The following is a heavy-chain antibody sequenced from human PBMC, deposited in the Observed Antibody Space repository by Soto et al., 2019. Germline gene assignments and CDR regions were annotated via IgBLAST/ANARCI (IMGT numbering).Heavy chain of an antibody. V-gene: IGHV1-46*01. D-gene: IGHD1-26*01. CDR1: GYTFIHYY. CDR2: INPNGGST. CDR3: ARSRLQGDF. J-gene: IGHJ4*01. Sequence: QVQLVQSGAEVKKPGASVKVSCKASGYTFIHYYIHWGRQAPGQGLEWMKIINPNGGSTHYARKFRCRVTVTSDPSTTIVSMELNSLGSDDTAVDFCARSRLQGDFWGHGTLVTVSS.